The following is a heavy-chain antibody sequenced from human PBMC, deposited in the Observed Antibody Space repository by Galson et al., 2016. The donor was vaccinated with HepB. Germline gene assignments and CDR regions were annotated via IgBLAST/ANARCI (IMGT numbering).Heavy chain of an antibody. CDR1: GFTFGNYV. CDR3: ARDRGGTYSNCFDY. D-gene: IGHD1-26*01. CDR2: ICSDGNEK. V-gene: IGHV3-30-3*01. Sequence: SLRLSCAASGFTFGNYVMHWVRQTPGMGLAWVAVICSDGNEKYYADSVQGRFTLSRDNAKNSLYLQINSLSAEDTAVYYCARDRGGTYSNCFDYWGQGTMVTVSS. J-gene: IGHJ4*02.